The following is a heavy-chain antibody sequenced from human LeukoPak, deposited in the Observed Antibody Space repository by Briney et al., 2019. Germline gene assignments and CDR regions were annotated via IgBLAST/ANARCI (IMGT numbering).Heavy chain of an antibody. J-gene: IGHJ5*02. V-gene: IGHV4-34*01. CDR2: INHSGST. CDR1: GGSFSGYY. CDR3: ARGQIRRSNVLSFLGASRSLNWFDP. D-gene: IGHD3-10*01. Sequence: KPSETLSLTCAVYGGSFSGYYWSWIRQPPGKGLEWIGEINHSGSTNYNPSLKSRVTISVDTSKNQFSLKLSSVTAADTAVYYCARGQIRRSNVLSFLGASRSLNWFDPWGQGTLVTVSS.